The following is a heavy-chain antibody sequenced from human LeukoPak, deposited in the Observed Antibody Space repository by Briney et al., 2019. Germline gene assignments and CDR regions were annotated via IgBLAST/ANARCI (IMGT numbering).Heavy chain of an antibody. D-gene: IGHD3-22*01. V-gene: IGHV4-4*07. Sequence: SETLSLTCTVSGGSISSYYWSWSRQPAGKGLEWIGRIYTSGSTNYNPSLKCRVTMSVDTSKNQFSLKLSSVTAADTAVYYCARDYYDSSGYQSGFDYWGQGSLVTVSS. J-gene: IGHJ4*02. CDR3: ARDYYDSSGYQSGFDY. CDR2: IYTSGST. CDR1: GGSISSYY.